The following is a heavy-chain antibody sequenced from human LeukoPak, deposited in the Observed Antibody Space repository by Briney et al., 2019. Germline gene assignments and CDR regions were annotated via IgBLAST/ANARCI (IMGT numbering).Heavy chain of an antibody. J-gene: IGHJ4*02. V-gene: IGHV3-7*01. D-gene: IGHD6-13*01. CDR2: IKQDGSEK. Sequence: GGSLRLSCAASGFTFSSYWMSWVRQAPGKGLEWVANIKQDGSEKYYVDSVKGRFTISRDNAKNSLYLQMNSLRAEDTAVYYCARESWEGSSWYRVPFDYWGQGTLVTVSS. CDR3: ARESWEGSSWYRVPFDY. CDR1: GFTFSSYW.